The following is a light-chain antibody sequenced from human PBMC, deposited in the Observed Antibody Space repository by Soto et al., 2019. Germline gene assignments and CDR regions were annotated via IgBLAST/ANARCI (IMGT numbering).Light chain of an antibody. CDR3: QQYGSSIA. CDR1: QSVSSSY. J-gene: IGKJ5*01. CDR2: GAS. V-gene: IGKV3-20*01. Sequence: EIVLKQSTGAVCLSPGERATRSCRASQSVSSSYLAWYQQKPGQAPRLLIYGASSRATGIPDRFSGSGSGTDFTLTISRLEPEDFAVYYCQQYGSSIAFGQGTRLEIK.